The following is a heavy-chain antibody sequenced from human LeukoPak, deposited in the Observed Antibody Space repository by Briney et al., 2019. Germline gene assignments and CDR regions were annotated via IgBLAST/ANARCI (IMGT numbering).Heavy chain of an antibody. CDR3: VAWGSLVV. J-gene: IGHJ4*02. CDR1: GFTVDTYW. V-gene: IGHV3-7*01. CDR2: IKEDGTRK. D-gene: IGHD3-16*01. Sequence: GGSLRLSCVASGFTVDTYWMSWVRQAPGKGLDWVAHIKEDGTRKYYVDSVRGRFTISRDNAKNSLFLQMNSLRVEDAAVFYCVAWGSLVVWGQGTLVTVSS.